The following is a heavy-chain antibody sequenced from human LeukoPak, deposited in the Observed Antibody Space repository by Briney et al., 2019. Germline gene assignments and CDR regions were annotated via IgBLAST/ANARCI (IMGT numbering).Heavy chain of an antibody. CDR2: INSDGSST. CDR1: GFTFSSYW. J-gene: IGHJ4*02. CDR3: ARYPYYYGSGSYGDY. V-gene: IGHV3-74*01. D-gene: IGHD3-10*01. Sequence: GGSLRLSCAASGFTFSSYWMHWVRQAPGKGLVWVSRINSDGSSTSYADSVKGRFTISRDNAKNTLYLQINSLTDENTAVYYCARYPYYYGSGSYGDYWGQGTLVTVSS.